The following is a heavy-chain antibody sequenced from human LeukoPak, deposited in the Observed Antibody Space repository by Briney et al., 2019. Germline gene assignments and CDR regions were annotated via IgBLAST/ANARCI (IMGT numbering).Heavy chain of an antibody. CDR3: AKDRSYYYEYYFDY. CDR1: GFTFDDYA. D-gene: IGHD3-10*01. J-gene: IGHJ4*02. V-gene: IGHV3-43*02. CDR2: ISGDGGST. Sequence: GGSLRLSCAASGFTFDDYAMHWVRQAPGKGLEWVSLISGDGGSTYYADSVKGRFTISRDNSKNSLYLQMNSLRTEDTALYYCAKDRSYYYEYYFDYWGQGTLVTVSS.